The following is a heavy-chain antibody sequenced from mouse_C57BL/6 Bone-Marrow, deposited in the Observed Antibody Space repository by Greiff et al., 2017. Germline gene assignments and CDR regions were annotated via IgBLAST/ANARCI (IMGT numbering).Heavy chain of an antibody. V-gene: IGHV5-17*01. CDR2: ISSGSSTI. J-gene: IGHJ3*01. CDR3: ARGTGSPFAY. D-gene: IGHD4-1*01. Sequence: EVQLKESGGGLVKPGGSLKLSCAASGFTFSDYGMHWVRQAPEKGLEWVAYISSGSSTIYYADTVKGRFTISRDNAKNTLFLQMTSLRSEDTAMYYCARGTGSPFAYWGQGTLVTVSA. CDR1: GFTFSDYG.